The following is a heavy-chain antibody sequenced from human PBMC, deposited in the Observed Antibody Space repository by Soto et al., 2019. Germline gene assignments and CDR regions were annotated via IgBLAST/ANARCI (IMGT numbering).Heavy chain of an antibody. V-gene: IGHV2-5*02. Sequence: SGPTLVNPTQTLTLTCTFSGFSLSTSGVGVGWIRQPPGKALEWLALIYWDDDKRYSPSLKSRLTITKDTSKNQVVLTMTNMDPVDTATYYCAHLPISHYYDSSGYPWPYFDYWGQGTLVTVSS. J-gene: IGHJ4*02. CDR1: GFSLSTSGVG. CDR3: AHLPISHYYDSSGYPWPYFDY. CDR2: IYWDDDK. D-gene: IGHD3-22*01.